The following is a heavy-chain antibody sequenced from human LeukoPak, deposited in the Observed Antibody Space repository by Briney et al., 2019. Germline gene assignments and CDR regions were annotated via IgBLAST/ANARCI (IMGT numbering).Heavy chain of an antibody. CDR1: GYSFTSYR. D-gene: IGHD5-18*01. CDR3: ARLFAGYSYGFYFEY. V-gene: IGHV5-51*01. CDR2: IYPGDSET. Sequence: GESLQISCKGSGYSFTSYRIGWVRQMPGKGLEWMGIIYPGDSETRYSPSFQGQVTISADKSISTAYLQWSSLKASDTAMYYCARLFAGYSYGFYFEYWGQGTLVTVSS. J-gene: IGHJ4*02.